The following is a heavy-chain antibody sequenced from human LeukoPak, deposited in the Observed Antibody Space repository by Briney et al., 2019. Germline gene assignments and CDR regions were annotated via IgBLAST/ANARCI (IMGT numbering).Heavy chain of an antibody. Sequence: GGSLRLSCAASGFTFSSYEMNWVRQGPGKGLEWVSYISSSGSIIYYADSVKGRFTVSRDNAKNSLYLQMNSLRAEDTAVYYCARKYCSSTSCLIDNWGQGTPVTVSS. CDR1: GFTFSSYE. CDR2: ISSSGSII. J-gene: IGHJ4*02. D-gene: IGHD2-2*01. CDR3: ARKYCSSTSCLIDN. V-gene: IGHV3-48*03.